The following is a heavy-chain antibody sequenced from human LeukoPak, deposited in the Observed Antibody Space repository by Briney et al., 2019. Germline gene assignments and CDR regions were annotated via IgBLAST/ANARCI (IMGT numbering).Heavy chain of an antibody. V-gene: IGHV4-59*01. Sequence: SETLSLTCTVSGGSISGYYWSWIRQPPGKGLEWIGYIYPSGSPNYTPSLKSRVTISVDTSKNQFSLMLKSVTAADTAVYYCARRVAVVGSNWFDPWGQGTLVTVSS. CDR1: GGSISGYY. D-gene: IGHD6-13*01. CDR3: ARRVAVVGSNWFDP. CDR2: IYPSGSP. J-gene: IGHJ5*02.